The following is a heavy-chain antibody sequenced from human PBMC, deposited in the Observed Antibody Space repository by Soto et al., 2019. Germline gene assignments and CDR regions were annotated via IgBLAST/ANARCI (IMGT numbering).Heavy chain of an antibody. CDR2: IIPIFGTA. J-gene: IGHJ4*02. D-gene: IGHD1-26*01. CDR3: ARVSSGSYYYFDY. V-gene: IGHV1-69*01. CDR1: GGTFSSYA. Sequence: GASVKVSCKGSGGTFSSYAISWVLHAPGQGLEWMGGIIPIFGTANYAQKFQGRVKITADESTSTAYRELSSLRSEDTAVYYCARVSSGSYYYFDYWGQGTLVTVSS.